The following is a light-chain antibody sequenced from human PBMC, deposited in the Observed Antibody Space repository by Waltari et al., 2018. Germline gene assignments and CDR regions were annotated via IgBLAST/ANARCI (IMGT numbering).Light chain of an antibody. J-gene: IGKJ3*01. CDR2: AAS. V-gene: IGKV1-17*01. CDR1: QGISTY. CDR3: LQYNSNPVT. Sequence: DIQMTQSPSSLSASAGDRVTITCRASQGISTYLNWYQQKPGKAPKHLIYAASSLESGVPSRFSGSGSGTDFTLTISSLQPEDFATYYCLQYNSNPVTFGAGTKLDIK.